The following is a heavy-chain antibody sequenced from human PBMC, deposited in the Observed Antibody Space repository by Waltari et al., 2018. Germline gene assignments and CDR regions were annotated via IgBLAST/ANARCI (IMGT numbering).Heavy chain of an antibody. CDR3: ASRGLGVGAT. J-gene: IGHJ4*02. CDR2: INHSGST. Sequence: QVQLQQWGAGLLKPSETLSLTCAVYGGSFSGYYWSWIRQHPGKELEWIGEINHSGSTNCTPSLKSRGTISVDTSKNQFSLKLSSVTAADTAVYYCASRGLGVGATWGQGTLVTVSS. V-gene: IGHV4-34*01. CDR1: GGSFSGYY. D-gene: IGHD1-26*01.